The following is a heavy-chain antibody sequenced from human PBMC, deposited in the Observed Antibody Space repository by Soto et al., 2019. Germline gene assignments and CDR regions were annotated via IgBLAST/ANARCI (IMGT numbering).Heavy chain of an antibody. D-gene: IGHD1-7*01. J-gene: IGHJ4*02. CDR2: IYNDGSRT. CDR1: GFAFSSYL. CDR3: ARDLSGNTTPYFDL. Sequence: PGGSRRRSWAASGFAFSSYLMHWVAQTPGKGPVWVSRIYNDGSRTGYADSVKGRFTISRDNAKNTLYLQMSSLTVEDTAVYYCARDLSGNTTPYFDLWGQGTLVTVSS. V-gene: IGHV3-74*01.